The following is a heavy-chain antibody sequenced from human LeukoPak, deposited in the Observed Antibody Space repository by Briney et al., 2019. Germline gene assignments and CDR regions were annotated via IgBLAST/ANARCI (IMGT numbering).Heavy chain of an antibody. CDR2: ISSSGSSI. V-gene: IGHV3-48*03. D-gene: IGHD3-10*01. Sequence: GGSLRLSCAASGFSFSSYEMNWVRQAPGKGLEWVSYISSSGSSIYNADSVKGRFTISRDNAKNPLYLQMNSLRAEDTAVYYCARGYYYGSGTLGPFDPWGQGTLVTVSS. CDR1: GFSFSSYE. J-gene: IGHJ5*02. CDR3: ARGYYYGSGTLGPFDP.